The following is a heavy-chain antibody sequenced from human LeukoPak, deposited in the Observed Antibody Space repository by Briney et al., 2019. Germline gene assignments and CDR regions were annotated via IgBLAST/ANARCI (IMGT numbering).Heavy chain of an antibody. CDR1: GFTFSSYA. CDR2: ISGSGGST. CDR3: AKGGYVHYYYGMDV. D-gene: IGHD5-12*01. Sequence: GGSLRLSCAASGFTFSSYAMSWVRQAPGKGLEWVSAISGSGGSTYYADSVKGRFTISRDNSKNTLYLQMNSLRAEDTAVYYCAKGGYVHYYYGMDVWGQGTTVTVSS. J-gene: IGHJ6*02. V-gene: IGHV3-23*01.